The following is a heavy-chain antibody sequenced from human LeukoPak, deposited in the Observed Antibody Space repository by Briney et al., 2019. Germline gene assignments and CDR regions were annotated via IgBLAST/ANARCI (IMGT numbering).Heavy chain of an antibody. CDR2: IIPILGIA. D-gene: IGHD2-8*02. CDR3: ASGDNSWSSTKYYFDY. J-gene: IGHJ4*02. Sequence: SVKVSCKASGGTFSSYAISWVRQAPGQGLEWMGRIIPILGIANYAQKFQGRVTITADKSTSTAYMELSSLRSEDTAVYCCASGDNSWSSTKYYFDYWGQGTLVTVSS. V-gene: IGHV1-69*04. CDR1: GGTFSSYA.